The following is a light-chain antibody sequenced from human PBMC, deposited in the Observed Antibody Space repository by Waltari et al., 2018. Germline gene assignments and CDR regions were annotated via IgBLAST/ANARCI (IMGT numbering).Light chain of an antibody. V-gene: IGKV1-39*01. CDR3: QQTYSVLYT. J-gene: IGKJ2*01. CDR1: QSVSNY. CDR2: GSS. Sequence: DIQMTQSPSSLSASVGDSITITCRASQSVSNYLNWYQQKTGKPPKLLIFGSSSLQSAVPSRFSGSGSGTDFTLTISSLQPEDFATYYCQQTYSVLYTFGQGTKLQI.